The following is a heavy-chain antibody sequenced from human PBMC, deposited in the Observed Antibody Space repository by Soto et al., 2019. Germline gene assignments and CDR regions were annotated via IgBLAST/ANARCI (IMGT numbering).Heavy chain of an antibody. CDR1: GFTFISYG. CDR3: VKERYAQLWLEDYGMDV. Sequence: QVQLVESGGGVVQPGRSLRLSCAASGFTFISYGIHWVRQAPGKGLEWVALISHDGTDKYYADSVKGRFTISRDNFKNTLYLQMSSLRPEDTAVYCCVKERYAQLWLEDYGMDVWGQGTTVTV. D-gene: IGHD5-18*01. J-gene: IGHJ6*02. V-gene: IGHV3-30*18. CDR2: ISHDGTDK.